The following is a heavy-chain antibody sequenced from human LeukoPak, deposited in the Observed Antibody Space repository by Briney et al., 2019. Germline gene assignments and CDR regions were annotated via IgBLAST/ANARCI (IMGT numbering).Heavy chain of an antibody. CDR2: INHSGST. V-gene: IGHV4-34*01. Sequence: SETLSLTCAAYGGSFSGYYWSWIRQPPGKGLEWIGEINHSGSTNYNPSLKSRVTISVDTSKNQFSLKLSSVTAADTAVYYCATAGRRIAVAGAYYYYYGMDVWGQGTTVTVSS. CDR3: ATAGRRIAVAGAYYYYYGMDV. J-gene: IGHJ6*02. D-gene: IGHD6-19*01. CDR1: GGSFSGYY.